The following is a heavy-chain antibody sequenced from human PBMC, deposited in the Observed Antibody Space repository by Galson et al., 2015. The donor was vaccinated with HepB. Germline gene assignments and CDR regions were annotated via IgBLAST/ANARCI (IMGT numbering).Heavy chain of an antibody. Sequence: SVKVSCKVSGNTLTELSMHWVRQAPGKGLEWMGGYDPEDGETIYTQRFQGRVTMTEDTSTDTAYMELSGLRSEDTAVYYCATSITYVEIAMDNFWPVLYYFDSWGQGTLVTVSS. D-gene: IGHD5-18*01. CDR1: GNTLTELS. V-gene: IGHV1-24*01. CDR3: ATSITYVEIAMDNFWPVLYYFDS. J-gene: IGHJ4*02. CDR2: YDPEDGET.